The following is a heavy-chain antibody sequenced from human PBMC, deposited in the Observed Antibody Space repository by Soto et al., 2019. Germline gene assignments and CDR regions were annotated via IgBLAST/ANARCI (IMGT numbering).Heavy chain of an antibody. Sequence: ASVKVSCKASGYSFFSYYIHWVRQAPGQGLEWMGRFLASGGNTDYAQRFRGRVSMTRDTSSTNTVSLELTSLTSDDTAVYYCARGGATIFGVIDSWGQGTRVTVSS. CDR3: ARGGATIFGVIDS. J-gene: IGHJ4*02. V-gene: IGHV1-46*01. CDR2: FLASGGNT. CDR1: GYSFFSYY. D-gene: IGHD3-3*02.